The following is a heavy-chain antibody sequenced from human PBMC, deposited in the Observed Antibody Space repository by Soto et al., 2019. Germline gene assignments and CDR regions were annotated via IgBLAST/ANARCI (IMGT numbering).Heavy chain of an antibody. J-gene: IGHJ6*04. CDR2: IDNAGTDS. D-gene: IGHD3-10*01. V-gene: IGHV3-74*01. CDR1: GFTLSGRS. CDR3: ARGWFGRDV. Sequence: EVQLVESGGGLVQPGGSLRLSCAASGFTLSGRSMHWVRQAPGKGLVWVSGIDNAGTDSTYADSVKGRFTSSRDNAKNMLYLQMKSLRVEDTAVYYCARGWFGRDVWGKGTTVTVSS.